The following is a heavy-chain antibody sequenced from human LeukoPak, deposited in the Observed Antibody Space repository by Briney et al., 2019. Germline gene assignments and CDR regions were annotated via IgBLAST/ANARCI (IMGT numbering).Heavy chain of an antibody. V-gene: IGHV4-4*07. J-gene: IGHJ6*03. Sequence: SETLSLTCTVSGGSISSYYWSWIRQPAGKGLEWIGRIYTSGSTNYNPSLKSRVTMSVDTSKNQFSLKLSSVTAADTAVHYCARDARQVYGSGSYYTGNYYYYYMDVWGKGTTVTISS. D-gene: IGHD3-10*01. CDR3: ARDARQVYGSGSYYTGNYYYYYMDV. CDR2: IYTSGST. CDR1: GGSISSYY.